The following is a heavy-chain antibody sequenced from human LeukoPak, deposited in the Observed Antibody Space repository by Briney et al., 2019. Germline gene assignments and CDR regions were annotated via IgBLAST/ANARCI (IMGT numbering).Heavy chain of an antibody. CDR2: IKQDGSEK. CDR3: ARDSGSSWYLDY. J-gene: IGHJ4*02. Sequence: PGGSLRLSCVDSGFTFSTYWMSWVRQPPGKGLEWVANIKQDGSEKYYVDSVKGRFTISRDNAKNSLYLQMNSLRAEDTAVYYCARDSGSSWYLDYWGQGTLVTVSS. D-gene: IGHD6-13*01. V-gene: IGHV3-7*01. CDR1: GFTFSTYW.